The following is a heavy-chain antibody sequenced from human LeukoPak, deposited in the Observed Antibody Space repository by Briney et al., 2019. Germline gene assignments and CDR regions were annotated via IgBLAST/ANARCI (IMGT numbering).Heavy chain of an antibody. CDR1: GGSISSGGYS. CDR3: TQNPAYDILTGYKEKPNWFDP. CDR2: ISHSGST. Sequence: SETLSLTCAVSGGSISSGGYSRSWIRQPPGKGLEWIGYISHSGSTYYNPSLKSRVTISVDRSKNQFSLKLSSVTAADAAVFFCTQNPAYDILTGYKEKPNWFDPWGQGTLVTVSS. J-gene: IGHJ5*02. V-gene: IGHV4-30-2*01. D-gene: IGHD3-9*01.